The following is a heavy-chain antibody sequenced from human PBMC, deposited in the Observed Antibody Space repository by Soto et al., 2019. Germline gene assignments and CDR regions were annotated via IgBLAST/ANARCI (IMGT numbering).Heavy chain of an antibody. J-gene: IGHJ5*02. D-gene: IGHD1-26*01. Sequence: QVQLVQSGAEVKKPGASVKVSCKASGYTFTSYGLSWVRQAPGQGLEWMGRISAYNYNTNYAQKLQGRVTMTTDTSTSTAYLELRSPRPDATAVYYCARAVGALGHWFDPWGQGTLVTVSS. CDR3: ARAVGALGHWFDP. CDR2: ISAYNYNT. CDR1: GYTFTSYG. V-gene: IGHV1-18*01.